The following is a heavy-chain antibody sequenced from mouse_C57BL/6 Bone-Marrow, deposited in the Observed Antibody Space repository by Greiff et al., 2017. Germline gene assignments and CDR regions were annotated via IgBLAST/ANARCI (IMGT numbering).Heavy chain of an antibody. D-gene: IGHD1-1*01. V-gene: IGHV1-19*01. CDR1: GYTFTDYY. CDR3: ARTLLLRYWYFDV. CDR2: INPYNGGT. J-gene: IGHJ1*03. Sequence: VQLQQSGPELVKPGASVKISCKASGYTFTDYYMNWVKQSHGKSLEWIGVINPYNGGTSYNQKFKGKATLTVDKSSSTAYMELNSLTSEDSAVYYCARTLLLRYWYFDVWGTGTTVTVSS.